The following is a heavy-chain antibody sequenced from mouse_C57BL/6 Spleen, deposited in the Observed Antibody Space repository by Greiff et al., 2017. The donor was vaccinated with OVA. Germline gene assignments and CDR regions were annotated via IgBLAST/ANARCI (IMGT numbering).Heavy chain of an antibody. CDR3: ARGIYYWYFDV. Sequence: VQLQQSGPELVKPGASVKISCKASGYTFTDYYMNWVKQSHGKSLEWIGDINPNNGGTSYNQKFKGKATLTVDKSSSTAYMGLRSLTSEDSAVYYCARGIYYWYFDVWGTGTTVTVSS. CDR1: GYTFTDYY. V-gene: IGHV1-26*01. J-gene: IGHJ1*03. CDR2: INPNNGGT.